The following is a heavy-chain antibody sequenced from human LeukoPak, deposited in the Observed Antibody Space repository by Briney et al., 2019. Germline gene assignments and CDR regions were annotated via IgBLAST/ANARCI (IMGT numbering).Heavy chain of an antibody. D-gene: IGHD3-3*01. V-gene: IGHV3-7*01. CDR3: ARGSDYDFWSGLYGMDV. CDR1: GFTFSSYW. Sequence: GGSLSLSCAASGFTFSSYWMSWVRQAPGKGLEWVANIKQDGSEKYYVDSVKGRFTISRDNAKNSLYLQMNSLRAEDTAVYYCARGSDYDFWSGLYGMDVWGQGTTVTVSS. CDR2: IKQDGSEK. J-gene: IGHJ6*02.